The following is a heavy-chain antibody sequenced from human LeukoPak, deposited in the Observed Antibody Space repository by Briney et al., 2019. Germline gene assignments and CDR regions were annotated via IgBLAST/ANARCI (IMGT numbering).Heavy chain of an antibody. V-gene: IGHV4-59*01. Sequence: SETLSLTCTVSGGSISYYYWSWIRQPPGKGLEWIGNIYYSGSTNYNPSLKSRVTISVDTSKNQFSLKLSSVTAADTAMYYCARAHSSGWRETKNWFDPWGQGTLVTVSS. J-gene: IGHJ5*02. CDR1: GGSISYYY. CDR2: IYYSGST. CDR3: ARAHSSGWRETKNWFDP. D-gene: IGHD6-19*01.